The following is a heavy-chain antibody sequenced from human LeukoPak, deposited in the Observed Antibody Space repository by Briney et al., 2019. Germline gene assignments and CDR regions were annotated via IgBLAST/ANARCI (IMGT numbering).Heavy chain of an antibody. Sequence: GGSLRLSCAASGFTFSSYEMNWVRQAPGKGLEWVSYISSSGSTIYYADSMKGRFTISRDNSKNTLYLQMNSLRAEDTAVYYCAKSGRVCSGGSCYQEYFDYWGQGTLVTVSS. D-gene: IGHD2-15*01. CDR1: GFTFSSYE. CDR3: AKSGRVCSGGSCYQEYFDY. J-gene: IGHJ4*02. V-gene: IGHV3-48*03. CDR2: ISSSGSTI.